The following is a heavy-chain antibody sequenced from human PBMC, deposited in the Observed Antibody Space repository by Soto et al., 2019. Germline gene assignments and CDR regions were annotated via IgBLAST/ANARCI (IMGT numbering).Heavy chain of an antibody. Sequence: QVQLVESGGGVVQPGRSLRLSCAASGFTFSSYAMDWVRQAPGKGLEWVAVIPSDGSNKYYADSVKGRFTISRDNSKNTLYLQMHSLRAEDTAVYYCARMASFYCSGGSCYPTYGMDVWGQGTTVTVSS. CDR1: GFTFSSYA. V-gene: IGHV3-30-3*01. J-gene: IGHJ6*02. CDR2: IPSDGSNK. D-gene: IGHD2-15*01. CDR3: ARMASFYCSGGSCYPTYGMDV.